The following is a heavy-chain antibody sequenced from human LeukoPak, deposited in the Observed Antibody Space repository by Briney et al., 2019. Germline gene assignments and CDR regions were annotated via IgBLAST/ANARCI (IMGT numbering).Heavy chain of an antibody. D-gene: IGHD6-13*01. CDR2: ISAYNGNT. CDR1: GYTFTSYG. J-gene: IGHJ4*02. CDR3: ARSIAAAGKGDY. V-gene: IGHV1-18*01. Sequence: GSVRVSCKASGYTFTSYGISWVRQAPGQGLEWMGWISAYNGNTNYAQKLQGRVTMTTDTSTSTAYMELRSLRSDDTAVYYCARSIAAAGKGDYWGQGTLVTVSS.